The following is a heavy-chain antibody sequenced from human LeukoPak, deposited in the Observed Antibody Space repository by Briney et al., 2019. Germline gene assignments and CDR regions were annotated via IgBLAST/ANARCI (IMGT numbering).Heavy chain of an antibody. CDR1: GGSISSYY. CDR3: ARQGYDILTGYIDAFDI. V-gene: IGHV4-59*08. D-gene: IGHD3-9*01. Sequence: SETLSLTCTVSGGSISSYYWSWIRQPPGKGLEWIGYISYSGSTNYNPSLKSRVTIFIDTSKNQFSLKLRSVTAADTAIYYCARQGYDILTGYIDAFDIWGQGTMVTVSS. J-gene: IGHJ3*02. CDR2: ISYSGST.